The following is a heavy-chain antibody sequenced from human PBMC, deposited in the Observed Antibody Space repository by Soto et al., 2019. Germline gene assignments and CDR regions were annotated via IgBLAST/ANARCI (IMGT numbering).Heavy chain of an antibody. Sequence: PGGSLRLSCSASGFTISSYAMHWVRQAPGKGLEYVSAISSNGGSTYYADSVKGRLNISRDNSKNTLYLQMSSLRAEDTAVYYCVKTQADYYDSSGYYSSYFFDYWGQGTLVTVSS. CDR1: GFTISSYA. CDR3: VKTQADYYDSSGYYSSYFFDY. V-gene: IGHV3-64D*06. J-gene: IGHJ4*02. CDR2: ISSNGGST. D-gene: IGHD3-22*01.